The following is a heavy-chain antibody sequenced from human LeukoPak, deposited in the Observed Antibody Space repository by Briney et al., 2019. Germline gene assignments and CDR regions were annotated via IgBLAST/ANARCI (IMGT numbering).Heavy chain of an antibody. V-gene: IGHV5-51*01. CDR3: ARHLGYCSSTTCYGGYYFDY. CDR2: IYAGDSDT. CDR1: GYSFTNYW. Sequence: GESLKISCKGSGYSFTNYWIGWVRQMPGKGLEWMGIIYAGDSDTRYSPSFQGQVTISVDKSISTTYLQWSSLKASDTAMYYCARHLGYCSSTTCYGGYYFDYWGQGTLVTVFS. J-gene: IGHJ4*02. D-gene: IGHD2-2*01.